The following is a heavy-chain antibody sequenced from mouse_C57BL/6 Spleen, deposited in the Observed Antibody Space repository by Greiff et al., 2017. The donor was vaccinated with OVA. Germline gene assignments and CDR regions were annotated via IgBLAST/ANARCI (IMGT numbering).Heavy chain of an antibody. V-gene: IGHV1-69*01. D-gene: IGHD2-5*01. CDR1: GYTFTSYW. CDR3: ARGYYSNYVPYWYFDV. CDR2: IDPSDSYT. Sequence: QVQLQQPGAELVMPGASVKLSCKASGYTFTSYWMHWVKQRPGQGLEWIGEIDPSDSYTNYNQKFKGKSTLTVDKSSSTAYMPLSSLTSEDSAVYYCARGYYSNYVPYWYFDVWGTGTTVTVSS. J-gene: IGHJ1*03.